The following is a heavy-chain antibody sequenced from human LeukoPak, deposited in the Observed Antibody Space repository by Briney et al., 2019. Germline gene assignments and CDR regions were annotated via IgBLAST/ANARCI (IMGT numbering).Heavy chain of an antibody. CDR2: IYHSGST. CDR1: GGSISSSNW. Sequence: SETLSLTCAVSGGSISSSNWWSWVRQPPGKGLEWIGEIYHSGSTNYNPSLKSRVTISVDTSKNQFSLKLSSVTAADTAVYYCARVGYSYGTSFDYWGQGTLVTVSS. J-gene: IGHJ4*02. CDR3: ARVGYSYGTSFDY. D-gene: IGHD5-18*01. V-gene: IGHV4-4*02.